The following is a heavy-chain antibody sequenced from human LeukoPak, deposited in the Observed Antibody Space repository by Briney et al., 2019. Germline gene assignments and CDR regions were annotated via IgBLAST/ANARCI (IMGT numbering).Heavy chain of an antibody. CDR3: AIGPYYYSDV. Sequence: ASVKVSCKASGYTFTDYYVRWLQQAPGKGLEWMGHVDPESGQTTYAKDFQDRLLITADTSTDTAYMELSGLRSEDTALYYCAIGPYYYSDVWGKGTTITVSS. CDR2: VDPESGQT. V-gene: IGHV1-69-2*01. CDR1: GYTFTDYY. J-gene: IGHJ6*03.